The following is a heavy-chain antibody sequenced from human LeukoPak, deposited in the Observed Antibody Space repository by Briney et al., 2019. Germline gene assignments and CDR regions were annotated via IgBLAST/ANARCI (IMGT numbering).Heavy chain of an antibody. CDR2: IYHSGST. CDR1: GGSISSSNW. J-gene: IGHJ4*02. Sequence: SETLSLTCAVSGGSISSSNWWSWVRQPPGKGLEWIGEIYHSGSTNYNPSLKSRVTISVDKSKNQFSLKLSSVTAADTAVYYCARKSNIVGATYGYWGQGTLGTVSS. V-gene: IGHV4-4*02. D-gene: IGHD1-26*01. CDR3: ARKSNIVGATYGY.